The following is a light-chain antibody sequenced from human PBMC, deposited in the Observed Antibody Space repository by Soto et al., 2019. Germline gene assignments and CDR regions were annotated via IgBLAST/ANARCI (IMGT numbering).Light chain of an antibody. J-gene: IGKJ1*01. V-gene: IGKV3-11*01. Sequence: EIVLTQSPATLSLSPGERATLSCRASQSVGNSLGWYQQKPGQAPRLLIYDASNRATGIPARFSGSGSGTDFTLTISSLEPEDFAVYYCQHRSNWPWTFGQGTKVETK. CDR1: QSVGNS. CDR3: QHRSNWPWT. CDR2: DAS.